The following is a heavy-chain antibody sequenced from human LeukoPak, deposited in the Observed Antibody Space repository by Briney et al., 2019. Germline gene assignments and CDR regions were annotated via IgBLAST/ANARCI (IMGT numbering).Heavy chain of an antibody. CDR3: VRVPPGTTIYAY. Sequence: GASVKVSCKASGYTFTSYYMHWVRQAPGQGLEWMGIINPSGGSRSYAQKFQGRVTMTRNTSIGTAYMELSSLRSEDTAIYYCVRVPPGTTIYAYWGQGTLVTVSS. J-gene: IGHJ4*02. CDR2: INPSGGSR. CDR1: GYTFTSYY. D-gene: IGHD1-14*01. V-gene: IGHV1-46*01.